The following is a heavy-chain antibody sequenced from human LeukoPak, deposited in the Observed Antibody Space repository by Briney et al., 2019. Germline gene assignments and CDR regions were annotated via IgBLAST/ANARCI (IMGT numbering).Heavy chain of an antibody. CDR1: GGTISSYY. CDR2: IHSSGST. CDR3: ARWYSSGWAFDY. J-gene: IGHJ4*02. Sequence: SETLSLTCTVSGGTISSYYWNSIRQPPGKGLEWIGYIHSSGSTKYNPSLKSRVTISVDTSKNQFSLKLSSVTAADRAVYYCARWYSSGWAFDYWGQGTLVTVSS. D-gene: IGHD6-19*01. V-gene: IGHV4-59*08.